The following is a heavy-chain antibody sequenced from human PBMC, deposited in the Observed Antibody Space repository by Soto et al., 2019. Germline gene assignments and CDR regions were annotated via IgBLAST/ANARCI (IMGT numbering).Heavy chain of an antibody. CDR3: ARDRSSGSLPDAFDI. D-gene: IGHD1-26*01. CDR1: GGSISGYY. V-gene: IGHV4-4*07. Sequence: ETLSLTCTVSGGSISGYYWSWIRPPAVKGLEWIGRMYNSERTNYNPSLESRVTMSLDTSKNQFSLKLTSVTAADTAVYYCARDRSSGSLPDAFDIWGQGTMVTVSS. CDR2: MYNSERT. J-gene: IGHJ3*02.